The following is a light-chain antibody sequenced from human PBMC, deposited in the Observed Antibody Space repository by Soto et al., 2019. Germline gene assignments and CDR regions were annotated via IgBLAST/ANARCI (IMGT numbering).Light chain of an antibody. CDR3: LQRAGWRKIA. CDR2: AAS. CDR1: QSVSNY. J-gene: IGKJ5*01. V-gene: IGKV3-11*01. Sequence: EIVLTQSPATLSLSPGERATLSCRASQSVSNYLAWYQQKPGQAPRLLLYAASDLDTGIPARFSDSASGTDSALSISSLGSRHFAIFYYLQRAGWRKIALGHVKRLEI.